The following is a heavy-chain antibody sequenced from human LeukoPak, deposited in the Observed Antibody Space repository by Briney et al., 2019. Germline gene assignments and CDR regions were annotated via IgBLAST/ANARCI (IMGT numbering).Heavy chain of an antibody. V-gene: IGHV3-48*03. D-gene: IGHD6-6*01. CDR1: GFTFSGYE. Sequence: GGSLRLSCAASGFTFSGYEMNWVRQAPGKGLEWVSYISSSGSTIYYADSVKGRFTISRDNAKNSLYLQMNSLRAEDTAVYYCARVYSSSSLDYWGQGTLVTVSS. CDR2: ISSSGSTI. CDR3: ARVYSSSSLDY. J-gene: IGHJ4*02.